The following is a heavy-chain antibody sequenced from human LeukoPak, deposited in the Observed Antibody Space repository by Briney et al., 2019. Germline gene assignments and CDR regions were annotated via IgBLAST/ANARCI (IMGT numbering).Heavy chain of an antibody. CDR2: IYSGGST. V-gene: IGHV3-53*01. CDR3: ARDLFGELSY. D-gene: IGHD3-10*01. CDR1: GFTVSSNY. J-gene: IGHJ4*02. Sequence: TGGSLRLSCAASGFTVSSNYMSWVRQAPGKGLEWVSVIYSGGSTYYADSVKGRFTISRDNSKNTLYLQMNSLRAEDTAVYYCARDLFGELSYWGQGTLVTVSS.